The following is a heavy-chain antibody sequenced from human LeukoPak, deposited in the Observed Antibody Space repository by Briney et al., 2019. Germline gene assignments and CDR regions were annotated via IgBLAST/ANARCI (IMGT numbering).Heavy chain of an antibody. V-gene: IGHV4-34*01. Sequence: SETLSLTCAVYGGSFSGYYWSWIRQPPEKGLEWIGEINHSGSTNYNPSLKSRVTISVDTSKNQFSLKLSSVTAADTAVYYCADGSGRTFDYWGQGTLVTVSS. CDR1: GGSFSGYY. CDR3: ADGSGRTFDY. J-gene: IGHJ4*02. D-gene: IGHD3-10*01. CDR2: INHSGST.